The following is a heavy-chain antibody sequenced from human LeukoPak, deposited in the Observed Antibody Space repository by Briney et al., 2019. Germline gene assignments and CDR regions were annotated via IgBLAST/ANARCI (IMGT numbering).Heavy chain of an antibody. J-gene: IGHJ4*02. CDR3: ARGLYSRGY. V-gene: IGHV3-7*01. D-gene: IGHD6-13*01. CDR2: IKQDGSEK. Sequence: QTGGSLRLSCVASGFTFSSYWMSWVRQAPGKGLEWVANIKQDGSEKYYVDSLKGRFTISRDNAKNSLYLQMNSLRAEDTAAYFCARGLYSRGYWGQGTLVTVSS. CDR1: GFTFSSYW.